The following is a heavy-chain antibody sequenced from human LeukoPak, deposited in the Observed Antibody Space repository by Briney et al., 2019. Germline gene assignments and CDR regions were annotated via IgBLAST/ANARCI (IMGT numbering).Heavy chain of an antibody. Sequence: SQTLSLTCTVSGGSISSCYWSWIRQPAGKGLEWIGRIYTSGSTNYNPSLKSRVTMSVDTSKNQFSLKLSSVTAADTAVYYCARDFPPGIAVAGAFDIWGQGTMVTVSS. J-gene: IGHJ3*02. CDR1: GGSISSCY. CDR2: IYTSGST. D-gene: IGHD6-19*01. CDR3: ARDFPPGIAVAGAFDI. V-gene: IGHV4-4*07.